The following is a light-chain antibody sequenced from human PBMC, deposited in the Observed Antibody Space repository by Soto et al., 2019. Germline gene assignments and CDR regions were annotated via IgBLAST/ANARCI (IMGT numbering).Light chain of an antibody. V-gene: IGLV2-23*02. Sequence: QSVLTQPASVSGSPGQSITISCTGTSSDVGSYNLVSWYQQHPGKAPKLMIYAVSTRPSGVSNRFSGSKSGNTASLTISGLQAEDEADYYCCSYAGSSPYVFGTGTKLTVL. J-gene: IGLJ1*01. CDR1: SSDVGSYNL. CDR2: AVS. CDR3: CSYAGSSPYV.